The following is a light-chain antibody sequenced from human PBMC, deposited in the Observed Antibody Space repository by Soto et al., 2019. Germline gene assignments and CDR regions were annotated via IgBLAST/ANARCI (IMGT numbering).Light chain of an antibody. J-gene: IGLJ2*01. V-gene: IGLV2-8*01. Sequence: QSALTQPPSASGSPGQSVTISCTGTSSDVGGYNFVSWYQQHPGKAPKLVIYEVSKRPSGVPDRFSGSKSGNTASLTVSGLHAEDEADYYCSSYAGSNGFVAFGGGTKLTVL. CDR2: EVS. CDR3: SSYAGSNGFVA. CDR1: SSDVGGYNF.